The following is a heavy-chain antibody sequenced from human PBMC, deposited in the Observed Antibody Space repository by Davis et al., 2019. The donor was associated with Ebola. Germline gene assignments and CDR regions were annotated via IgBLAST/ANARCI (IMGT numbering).Heavy chain of an antibody. V-gene: IGHV5-51*01. D-gene: IGHD6-19*01. CDR3: ARRGSGWYDAFDI. J-gene: IGHJ3*02. CDR2: IYPGDSDT. Sequence: PGGSLRLSCKGSGYSFTSYWIGWVRQMPGKGLEWMGIIYPGDSDTRYSPSFQGHVTISADKSISTAYLQWSSLKASDTAMYYCARRGSGWYDAFDIWSQGTMVTVSS. CDR1: GYSFTSYW.